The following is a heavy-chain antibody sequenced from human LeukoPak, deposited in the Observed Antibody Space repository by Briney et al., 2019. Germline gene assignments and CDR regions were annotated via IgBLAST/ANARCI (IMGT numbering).Heavy chain of an antibody. D-gene: IGHD2-15*01. CDR3: ARALSVAATRAMGY. CDR1: GYTFTGYY. CDR2: INPNSGGT. V-gene: IGHV1-2*02. J-gene: IGHJ4*02. Sequence: ASVKVSYKASGYTFTGYYMHWVRQAPGQGLEWMGWINPNSGGTNYAQKFQGRVTMTRDTSISTAYMELSRLRSDDTAVYYCARALSVAATRAMGYWGQGTLVTVSS.